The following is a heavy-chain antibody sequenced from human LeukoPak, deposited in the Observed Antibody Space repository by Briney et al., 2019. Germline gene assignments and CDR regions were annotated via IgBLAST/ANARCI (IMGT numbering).Heavy chain of an antibody. CDR2: IWYDGSNK. D-gene: IGHD4-23*01. Sequence: PGGSLRLSCAASGFTFSSYGMHWVRRAPGKGLEWVAVIWYDGSNKYYADSVKGRLTISRDNSKNTLYLQMNSLRAEDTAVYYCARDDYGGFDWGQGTLVTVSS. CDR3: ARDDYGGFD. CDR1: GFTFSSYG. J-gene: IGHJ4*02. V-gene: IGHV3-33*01.